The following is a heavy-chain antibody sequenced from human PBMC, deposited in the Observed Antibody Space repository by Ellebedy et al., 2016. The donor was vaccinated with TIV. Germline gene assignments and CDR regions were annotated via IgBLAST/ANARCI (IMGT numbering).Heavy chain of an antibody. CDR2: ISSSSSYI. Sequence: GESLKISCAASGFTFSSYSMNWVRQAPGKGLEWVSSISSSSSYIYYADSVKGRFTISRDNAKNTLYLQMNSLRAEDTAVYYCARDLVLDDYYYYGMDVWGQGTTVTVSS. CDR3: ARDLVLDDYYYYGMDV. J-gene: IGHJ6*02. V-gene: IGHV3-21*01. D-gene: IGHD2-8*02. CDR1: GFTFSSYS.